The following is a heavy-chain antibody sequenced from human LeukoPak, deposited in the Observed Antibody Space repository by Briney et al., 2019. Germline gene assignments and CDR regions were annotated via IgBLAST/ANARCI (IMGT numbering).Heavy chain of an antibody. J-gene: IGHJ4*02. Sequence: PSETLSLTCTVSGGSISSSSYYWGWIRQPPGKGLEWIGRIYYSWSTYSNPSLKSRVTISVYTSKNQFSLKLSAVTAADTAVYXXXXXXXTXXXVNYFDXWGQGTLVTVSS. V-gene: IGHV4-39*01. CDR1: GGSISSSSYY. CDR2: IYYSWST. CDR3: XXXXXTXXXVNYFDX.